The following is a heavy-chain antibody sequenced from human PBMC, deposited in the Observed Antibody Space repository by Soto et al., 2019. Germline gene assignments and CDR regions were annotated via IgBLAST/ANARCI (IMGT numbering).Heavy chain of an antibody. CDR2: INSGSSTI. J-gene: IGHJ4*02. Sequence: EVQLVESGGGLVQPGGSLRLSCAASGFTFSSYSMNWVSQAPGKGLEWVSYINSGSSTIYYADSVKGRFTISRDNAKNSLYLQMNSLRDEDTAVYYCARDAPRCSGGSRFYFWGQGTLVTVSS. CDR3: ARDAPRCSGGSRFYF. V-gene: IGHV3-48*02. CDR1: GFTFSSYS. D-gene: IGHD2-15*01.